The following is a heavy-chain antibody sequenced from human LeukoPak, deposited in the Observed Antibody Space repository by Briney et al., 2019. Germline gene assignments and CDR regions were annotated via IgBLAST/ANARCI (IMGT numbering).Heavy chain of an antibody. J-gene: IGHJ6*02. V-gene: IGHV1-46*01. CDR2: INPSGGST. CDR1: GYTFTSYY. Sequence: ASVKVSCKASGYTFTSYYMHWVRQAPGQGLEWMGIINPSGGSTSYAQKFQGRVTMTRNTSISTAYMELSSLRSEDTAVYYCARRNYDFWSGYYGDGMDVWGQGTTVTVSS. D-gene: IGHD3-3*01. CDR3: ARRNYDFWSGYYGDGMDV.